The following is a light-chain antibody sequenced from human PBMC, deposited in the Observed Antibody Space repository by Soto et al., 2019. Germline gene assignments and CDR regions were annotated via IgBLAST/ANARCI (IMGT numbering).Light chain of an antibody. Sequence: EIMMTQCPAILSVSPGESATLSCRASQSVNSNYLAWYQQHPGQPPRLLIYGISTRATGIPARFSGSGSGTEFSLTISSLQSEDFAVYYCQQYSKWPITFGQGTRLEIK. CDR1: QSVNSN. CDR3: QQYSKWPIT. CDR2: GIS. V-gene: IGKV3-15*01. J-gene: IGKJ5*01.